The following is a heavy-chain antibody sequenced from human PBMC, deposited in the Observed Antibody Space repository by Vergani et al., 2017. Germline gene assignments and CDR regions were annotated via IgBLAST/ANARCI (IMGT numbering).Heavy chain of an antibody. V-gene: IGHV3-33*01. CDR3: ASLGPDQDYMDV. Sequence: QVQLVESGGGVVQPGRSLRLSCAASGFTFSSYGMHWVRQAPGKGLEWVAVIYYDGSDRYYADSVKGRFTISRDISQNTLYLQMNSLRAEDTAVYYCASLGPDQDYMDVWGKGTTVTVSS. J-gene: IGHJ6*03. CDR2: IYYDGSDR. CDR1: GFTFSSYG.